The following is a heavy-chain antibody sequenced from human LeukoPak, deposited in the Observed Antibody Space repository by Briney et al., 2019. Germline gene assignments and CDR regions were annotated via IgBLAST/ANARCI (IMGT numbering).Heavy chain of an antibody. Sequence: SGGSLRLSCAASGFTFSSYAMSWVRQAPGKGLEWVSAIIGSGSSTYYADSVKGRFTISRDNSKSTLFLQMNSLRAEDTAVYYCAKDRAQQLVLDFWGQGTLVTVSS. CDR3: AKDRAQQLVLDF. CDR2: IIGSGSST. D-gene: IGHD6-13*01. V-gene: IGHV3-23*01. J-gene: IGHJ4*02. CDR1: GFTFSSYA.